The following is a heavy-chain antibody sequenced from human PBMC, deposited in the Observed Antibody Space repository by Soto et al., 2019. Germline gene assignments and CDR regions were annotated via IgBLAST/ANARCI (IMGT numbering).Heavy chain of an antibody. V-gene: IGHV3-30*18. CDR1: GFTFRSYG. CDR2: ISNDGTNK. J-gene: IGHJ6*02. CDR3: GKDTLDCSGGDCPLYYYYGMDV. Sequence: QVQLVESGGGVVQPGRSLRLSCAASGFTFRSYGMHWVRQAPGKGLEWLAVISNDGTNKYLADSVKGRLTLSRDNSRNTLSLEINNLSPEDTAVYYCGKDTLDCSGGDCPLYYYYGMDVWGQGTTVTVSS. D-gene: IGHD2-15*01.